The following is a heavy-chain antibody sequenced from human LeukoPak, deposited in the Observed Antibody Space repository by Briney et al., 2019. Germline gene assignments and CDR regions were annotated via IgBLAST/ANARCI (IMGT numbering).Heavy chain of an antibody. CDR2: ISDSGTST. CDR1: RFTFNSYA. Sequence: GGSLRRSCSASRFTFNSYAMSWVPPAQGLGRVWVSGISDSGTSTYYVESVKGRFTISRDNSKNTLYLQMNSLRAEDTAVYYCATGSANYYASFDYWGQGTLVTVSS. V-gene: IGHV3-23*01. CDR3: ATGSANYYASFDY. D-gene: IGHD3-10*01. J-gene: IGHJ4*02.